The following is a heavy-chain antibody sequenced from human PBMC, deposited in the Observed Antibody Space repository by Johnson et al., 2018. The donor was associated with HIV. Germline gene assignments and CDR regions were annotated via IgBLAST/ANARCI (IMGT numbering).Heavy chain of an antibody. CDR1: GFTFGDYA. J-gene: IGHJ3*02. CDR2: FNWNGGGT. CDR3: ARVSGGNDYGDYAGAFDI. Sequence: EVQLVESGGGVVQPGRSLRLSCTASGFTFGDYAMSWVRQAPGKGLECVSGFNWNGGGTGHADPGVGRLTISRDNAKNTLYLQMNSLRAEDTAVYYCARVSGGNDYGDYAGAFDIWGQGTMVTVSS. D-gene: IGHD4-17*01. V-gene: IGHV3-20*04.